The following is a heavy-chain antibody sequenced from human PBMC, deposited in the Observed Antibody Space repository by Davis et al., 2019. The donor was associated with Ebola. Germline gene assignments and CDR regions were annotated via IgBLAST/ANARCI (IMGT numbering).Heavy chain of an antibody. J-gene: IGHJ3*02. Sequence: GESLKISCAASGVVFRNYVMSWVRQAPGKGLEWVSTLGTSADTYYADSVKGRFTISRDNSKNTLYLQMNGLRVEDTAIYYCAKDTSNIWFDIWGQGTNVTVSS. CDR1: GVVFRNYV. D-gene: IGHD1-26*01. CDR3: AKDTSNIWFDI. V-gene: IGHV3-23*01. CDR2: LGTSADT.